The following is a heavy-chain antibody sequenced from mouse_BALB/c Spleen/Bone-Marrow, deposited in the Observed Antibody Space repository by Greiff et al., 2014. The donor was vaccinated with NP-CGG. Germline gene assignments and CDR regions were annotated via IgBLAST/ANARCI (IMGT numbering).Heavy chain of an antibody. D-gene: IGHD1-1*01. Sequence: EVHLVESGPELVKPGASMKISCKASGYSFTGYTMSWVKQSHGKNLEWIGLINPYNGGTTYNQYFKGKATLTVDRSSSTAYMELLSLTSEDSAVYYCASYYGSTWYFDVWGAGTTVTVSS. CDR3: ASYYGSTWYFDV. CDR2: INPYNGGT. J-gene: IGHJ1*01. V-gene: IGHV1-18*01. CDR1: GYSFTGYT.